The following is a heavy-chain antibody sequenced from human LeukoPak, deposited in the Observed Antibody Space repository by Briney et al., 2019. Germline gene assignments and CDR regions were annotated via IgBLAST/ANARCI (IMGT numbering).Heavy chain of an antibody. Sequence: SGTLSLTCTVTGGSVSTYYWNWIRQPPGQGLEWIGYIYYSGSTNYNPSLKSRLTISVDTSINQFSLKLSSVTAADTAVYYCASTSGYCSGGNCYSAFDYWGQGTLVTVSS. D-gene: IGHD2-15*01. CDR1: GGSVSTYY. CDR3: ASTSGYCSGGNCYSAFDY. V-gene: IGHV4-59*02. J-gene: IGHJ4*02. CDR2: IYYSGST.